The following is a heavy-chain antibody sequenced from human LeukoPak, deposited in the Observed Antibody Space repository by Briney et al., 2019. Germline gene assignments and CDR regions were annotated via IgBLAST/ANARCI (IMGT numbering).Heavy chain of an antibody. CDR3: AVYCSGSSCPFDY. V-gene: IGHV1-2*02. CDR2: INPNSGGT. D-gene: IGHD2-15*01. Sequence: GASVKVSCKASGYTFTGYYMHWVRQAPGQGLEWMGWINPNSGGTNYAHKLQGRVTMNRDTSIRKAYMELSRLTYDHTAVYYCAVYCSGSSCPFDYWGQGTLVTVSS. CDR1: GYTFTGYY. J-gene: IGHJ4*02.